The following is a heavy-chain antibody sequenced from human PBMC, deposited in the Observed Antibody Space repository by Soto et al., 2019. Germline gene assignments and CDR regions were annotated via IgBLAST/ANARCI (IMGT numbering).Heavy chain of an antibody. Sequence: GGSLRLPCAASGFTFSSYGMHWVRQAPGKGLEWVAVISYDGSNKYYADSVKGRFTISRDNSKNTLYLQMNSLRAEDTAVYYCAKDGEQWLVGRGYFDYWGQGTLVTVSS. CDR3: AKDGEQWLVGRGYFDY. V-gene: IGHV3-30*18. CDR2: ISYDGSNK. J-gene: IGHJ4*02. CDR1: GFTFSSYG. D-gene: IGHD6-19*01.